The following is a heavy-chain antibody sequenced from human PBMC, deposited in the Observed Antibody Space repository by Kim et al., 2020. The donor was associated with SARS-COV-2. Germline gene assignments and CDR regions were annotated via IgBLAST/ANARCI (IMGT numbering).Heavy chain of an antibody. V-gene: IGHV3-23*03. J-gene: IGHJ4*02. CDR3: AKLKTLGLFDY. CDR2: T. D-gene: IGHD6-13*01. Sequence: TYYADTVKGRFTISRDNSKNTLYLQMNSRRAEDTAVYYCAKLKTLGLFDYWGQGTLVTVSS.